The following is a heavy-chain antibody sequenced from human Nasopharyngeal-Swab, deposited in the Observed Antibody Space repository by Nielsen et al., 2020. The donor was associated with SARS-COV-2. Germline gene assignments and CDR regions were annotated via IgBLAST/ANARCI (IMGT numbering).Heavy chain of an antibody. D-gene: IGHD4-11*01. Sequence: ASVKVSCKASGDTFNDYAINWVRQAPGQGLEWMGRINPNSGATKSAQRFQGRVTMTSDTSISTAYMDLSSLTSDDTALYYCAREHPTTRASDYWGQGTLVTVSS. CDR2: INPNSGAT. J-gene: IGHJ4*02. CDR3: AREHPTTRASDY. V-gene: IGHV1-2*06. CDR1: GDTFNDYA.